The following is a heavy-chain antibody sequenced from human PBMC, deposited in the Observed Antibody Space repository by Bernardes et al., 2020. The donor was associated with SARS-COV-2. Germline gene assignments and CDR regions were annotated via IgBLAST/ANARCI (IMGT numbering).Heavy chain of an antibody. CDR3: AKPEGRSGGSCCRD. J-gene: IGHJ1*01. CDR1: GFTSSTYL. D-gene: IGHD2-15*01. CDR2: SSGSAVST. Sequence: RRSLSLSGVASGFTSSTYLISWARLAPGKGLEWVSASSGSAVSTYYADSVKGRFIISRDNSKNKLYLQMNSLRAEDTAVYYCAKPEGRSGGSCCRDWGQGNLVTVSS. V-gene: IGHV3-23*01.